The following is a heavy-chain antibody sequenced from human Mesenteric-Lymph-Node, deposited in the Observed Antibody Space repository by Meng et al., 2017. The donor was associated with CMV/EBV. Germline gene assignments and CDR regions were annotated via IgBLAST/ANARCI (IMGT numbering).Heavy chain of an antibody. Sequence: GSLRLSCTVSGGSISTYFWNWIRQPPGKGLEWIGYIYYSGSSNYNPSLKSRVTISIDTSKNQFSLKLSSVTAADTAVYFCARGDYDSSGYLEYWGQGTLVTVSS. CDR1: GGSISTYF. CDR2: IYYSGSS. J-gene: IGHJ4*02. V-gene: IGHV4-59*01. CDR3: ARGDYDSSGYLEY. D-gene: IGHD3-22*01.